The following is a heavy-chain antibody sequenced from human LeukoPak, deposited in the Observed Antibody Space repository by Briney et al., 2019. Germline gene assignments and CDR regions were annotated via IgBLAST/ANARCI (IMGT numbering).Heavy chain of an antibody. J-gene: IGHJ4*02. V-gene: IGHV3-30-3*01. Sequence: GGSLRLSCAASGFSFSDSPMHWVRQAPGKGLEWVAVIPYDGSNKYYADSVKGRFTISRDNSKNTLYLQMNSLRAEDTAVYYCARPSEYSGSYLDYFDYWGQGTLVTVSS. CDR3: ARPSEYSGSYLDYFDY. CDR2: IPYDGSNK. CDR1: GFSFSDSP. D-gene: IGHD1-26*01.